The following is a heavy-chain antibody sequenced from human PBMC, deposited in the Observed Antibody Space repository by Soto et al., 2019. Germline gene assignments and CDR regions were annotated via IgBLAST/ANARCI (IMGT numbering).Heavy chain of an antibody. CDR2: ISGSGGST. Sequence: GGSLRLSCAASGFTFSSYAMSWVRQAPGKGLEWVSAISGSGGSTYYADSVKGRFTISRDNSKNTLYLQMNSLRAEDTAVYYCAKGSYCSGGSCSHNWFDPWGQGTLVTVSS. J-gene: IGHJ5*02. CDR1: GFTFSSYA. V-gene: IGHV3-23*01. D-gene: IGHD2-15*01. CDR3: AKGSYCSGGSCSHNWFDP.